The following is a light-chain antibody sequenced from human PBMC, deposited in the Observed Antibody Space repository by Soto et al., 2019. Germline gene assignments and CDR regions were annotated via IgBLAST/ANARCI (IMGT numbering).Light chain of an antibody. CDR2: GAS. CDR3: XQYNNWPPYT. J-gene: IGKJ2*01. V-gene: IGKV3-15*01. CDR1: QSVSSN. Sequence: EIVMTQSPATLSVSPGERATLSCRASQSVSSNLAWYQQKPGQAPRLLIYGASTRATGIPARFSGSGSGTEFTLTISSLQSEDFXVXYXXQYNNWPPYTFGQGTKLEIK.